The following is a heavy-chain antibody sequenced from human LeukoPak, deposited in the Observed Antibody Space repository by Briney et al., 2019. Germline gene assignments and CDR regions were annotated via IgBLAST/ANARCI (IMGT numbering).Heavy chain of an antibody. V-gene: IGHV1-8*01. CDR1: GDTFTSHD. Sequence: GASVKVSCKASGDTFTSHDINWVRQATGLGLEWLGWMSPKSGNTGYAQKFQGRVTMTRDTSISTAYMELSSLRFDDTAVYFCTREKDCADGICYEDWGQGTLVTVSS. D-gene: IGHD2-8*01. CDR3: TREKDCADGICYED. CDR2: MSPKSGNT. J-gene: IGHJ4*02.